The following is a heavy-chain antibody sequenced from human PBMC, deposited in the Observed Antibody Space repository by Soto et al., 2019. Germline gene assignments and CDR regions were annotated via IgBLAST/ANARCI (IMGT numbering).Heavy chain of an antibody. CDR2: IYHSGIT. D-gene: IGHD3-10*01. CDR1: SDSMTSYY. J-gene: IGHJ4*01. V-gene: IGHV4-59*01. Sequence: SETLSLTCPVSSDSMTSYYWSWIRQPPGKGLECIGYIYHSGITNYNPSLKSRVTISLDTSKTQFALRLSFVTAADTAVYYCARMSLFYFFDSWGQGTLVTVSS. CDR3: ARMSLFYFFDS.